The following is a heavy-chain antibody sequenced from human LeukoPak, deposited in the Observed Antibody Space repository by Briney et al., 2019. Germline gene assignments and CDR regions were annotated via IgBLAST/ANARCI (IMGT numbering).Heavy chain of an antibody. V-gene: IGHV4-4*02. CDR3: ARVRIRILDY. D-gene: IGHD1-26*01. J-gene: IGHJ4*02. Sequence: PSETLSLTCAVSGGSISSSNSWSWVRQPPGKGLEWIGEINHSGNTSYHPSLKSRVTMSVDKSKNQFSLKLTSVTAADTAVYYCARVRIRILDYWGQGTLVTVSS. CDR1: GGSISSSNS. CDR2: INHSGNT.